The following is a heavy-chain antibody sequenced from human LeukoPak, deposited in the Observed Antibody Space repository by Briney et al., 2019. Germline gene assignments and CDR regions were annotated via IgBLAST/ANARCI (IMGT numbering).Heavy chain of an antibody. D-gene: IGHD3-3*01. CDR3: AREGIVLRFLEWFDY. CDR2: IKQDGSEK. V-gene: IGHV3-7*01. J-gene: IGHJ4*02. CDR1: GFTFSSYW. Sequence: GGSLRLSCAASGFTFSSYWMSWVRQAPGKGLEWVANIKQDGSEKYYVDSVKGRFTISRDNAKNSLYLQMNSLRAEDTAVYYCAREGIVLRFLEWFDYWGQGTLVTVSS.